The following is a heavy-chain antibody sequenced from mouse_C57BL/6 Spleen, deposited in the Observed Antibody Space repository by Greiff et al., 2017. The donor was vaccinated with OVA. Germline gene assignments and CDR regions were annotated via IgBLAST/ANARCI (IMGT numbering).Heavy chain of an antibody. CDR2: IWTGGGT. Sequence: VKLMESGPGLVAPSQSLSITCTVSGFSLTSYAISWVRQPPGKGLEWLGVIWTGGGTNYNSALKSRLSISKDNSKSQVFLKMNSLQTDDTARYYCARGDSSGYYAMDYWGQGTSVTVSS. J-gene: IGHJ4*01. V-gene: IGHV2-9-1*01. D-gene: IGHD3-2*02. CDR3: ARGDSSGYYAMDY. CDR1: GFSLTSYA.